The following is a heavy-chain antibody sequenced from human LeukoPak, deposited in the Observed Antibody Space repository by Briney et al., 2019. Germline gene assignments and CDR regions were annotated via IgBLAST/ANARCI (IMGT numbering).Heavy chain of an antibody. CDR3: ARDRSSGNYYPTWFAP. CDR2: ISAYNGNT. J-gene: IGHJ5*02. Sequence: ASVKVSCKASGYTSTTYGISWVRQAPGQGLEWMGWISAYNGNTNYAQKFQGRVTMTTDTSTSTAYMELRSLRSDDTAVYYCARDRSSGNYYPTWFAPWGQETLVTVS. V-gene: IGHV1-18*01. D-gene: IGHD3-10*01. CDR1: GYTSTTYG.